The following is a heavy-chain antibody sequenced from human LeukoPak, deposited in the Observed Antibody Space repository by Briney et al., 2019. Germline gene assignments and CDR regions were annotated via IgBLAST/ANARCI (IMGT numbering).Heavy chain of an antibody. Sequence: ASVKVSCKASGYTFTDYYIHWVRQAPGQGLEWMGWINPNSVTNYAQKFQGRVIMTRDTSISTAYMELSRLTSDDMAVYYCSRGEVDGPDFDYWGQGTLVTVSS. J-gene: IGHJ4*02. CDR3: SRGEVDGPDFDY. CDR1: GYTFTDYY. CDR2: INPNSVT. V-gene: IGHV1-2*02. D-gene: IGHD1-26*01.